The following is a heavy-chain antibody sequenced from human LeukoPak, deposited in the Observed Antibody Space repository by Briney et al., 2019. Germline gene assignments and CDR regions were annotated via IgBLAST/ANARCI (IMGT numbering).Heavy chain of an antibody. CDR2: ISSSSSTI. D-gene: IGHD1-26*01. J-gene: IGHJ4*02. CDR3: ARSRGSSGSYPFDY. V-gene: IGHV3-48*01. Sequence: PGGSLRLSCAASGFTFSSYSMNWVRQAPGKGLEWVSYISSSSSTIYYAGSVKGRFTIPRDNAKNSLFLQMNSLRAEDTAVYYCARSRGSSGSYPFDYWGQGTLVTVSS. CDR1: GFTFSSYS.